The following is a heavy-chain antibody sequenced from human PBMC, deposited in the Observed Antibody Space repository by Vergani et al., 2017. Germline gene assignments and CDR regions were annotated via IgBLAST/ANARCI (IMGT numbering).Heavy chain of an antibody. D-gene: IGHD6-19*01. Sequence: QVQLQQWGAGLLKPSETLSLTCAVYGGSFSGYYWSWIRQPPGKGLEWIGYIYYSGSTNYNPSLKSRVTISVDTSKNQFSLKLSSVTAADTAVYYCARIPREWLAHAFDIWGQGTMVTVSS. V-gene: IGHV4-34*11. CDR2: IYYSGST. J-gene: IGHJ3*02. CDR3: ARIPREWLAHAFDI. CDR1: GGSFSGYY.